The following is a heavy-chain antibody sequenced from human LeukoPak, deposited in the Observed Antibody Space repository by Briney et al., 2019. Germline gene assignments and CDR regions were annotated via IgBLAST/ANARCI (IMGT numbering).Heavy chain of an antibody. Sequence: GGSLRLSCAASGFTFSNYAIHWVRQAPGKGLEWVAFIRYDGSNKYYADSVKGRFTISRDNSKNTLYLQMNSLRAEDTAVYYCAKFRDYYDSSGYPDWGQGTLVTVSS. CDR2: IRYDGSNK. J-gene: IGHJ4*02. V-gene: IGHV3-30*02. CDR3: AKFRDYYDSSGYPD. CDR1: GFTFSNYA. D-gene: IGHD3-22*01.